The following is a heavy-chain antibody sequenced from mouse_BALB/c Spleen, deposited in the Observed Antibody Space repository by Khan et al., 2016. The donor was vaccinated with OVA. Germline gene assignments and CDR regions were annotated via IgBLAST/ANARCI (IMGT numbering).Heavy chain of an antibody. J-gene: IGHJ2*01. CDR1: GYTFLNYW. CDR2: INPSTGNT. V-gene: IGHV1-7*01. D-gene: IGHD1-1*01. CDR3: ARRGLRWDFDY. Sequence: QVQLQQSGAELAKPGASVKMSCKASGYTFLNYWIPWVKQSPGQGLEWIGYINPSTGNTEYNQNFKDKATLTADKSSRTAYMQLSSLTSEDSAVFYCARRGLRWDFDYWGQGTTLTVSS.